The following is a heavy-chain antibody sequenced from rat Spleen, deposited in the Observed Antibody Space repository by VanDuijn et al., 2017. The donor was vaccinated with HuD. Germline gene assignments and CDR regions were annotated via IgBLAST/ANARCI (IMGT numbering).Heavy chain of an antibody. CDR2: IWAGGGT. J-gene: IGHJ4*01. Sequence: QVQLKESGPGLVQPSQTLSLTCTVSGFSLSNYGVSWVRQPPGKSRVWMGTIWAGGGTSYNSAVQSRLSISRDTSKNQVFLKMNSLQPEDTGTYYCARHLRVASGVMDAWGQGASVTVSS. V-gene: IGHV2-72*01. CDR1: GFSLSNYG. CDR3: ARHLRVASGVMDA. D-gene: IGHD1-11*01.